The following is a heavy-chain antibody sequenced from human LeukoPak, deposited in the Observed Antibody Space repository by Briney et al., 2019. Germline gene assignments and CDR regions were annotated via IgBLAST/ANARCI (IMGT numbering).Heavy chain of an antibody. CDR1: GYTFTSYG. J-gene: IGHJ4*02. Sequence: EASVKVSCKASGYTFTSYGISWVRQAPGQGLVWMGWISAYNGNTNYAQKLQGRVTMTTDTSTSTAYMELRSLRSDDTAVYYCARDLGYYGSGSYYLDYWGQGTLVTVSS. CDR2: ISAYNGNT. CDR3: ARDLGYYGSGSYYLDY. V-gene: IGHV1-18*01. D-gene: IGHD3-10*01.